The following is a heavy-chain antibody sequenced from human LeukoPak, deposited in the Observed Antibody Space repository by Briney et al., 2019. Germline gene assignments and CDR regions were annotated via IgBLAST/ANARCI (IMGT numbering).Heavy chain of an antibody. V-gene: IGHV1-2*06. J-gene: IGHJ4*02. Sequence: GASVKVSCRASVHNFIVNYMHWVRQAHGQGLEWMGRINPIGGDTNYVQNFQGRVTMTRDTSISTAHMELSRLRSDDTAVYYCAREVTTGTFNNWGQGTLVTVSS. CDR3: AREVTTGTFNN. CDR1: VHNFIVNY. D-gene: IGHD1-1*01. CDR2: INPIGGDT.